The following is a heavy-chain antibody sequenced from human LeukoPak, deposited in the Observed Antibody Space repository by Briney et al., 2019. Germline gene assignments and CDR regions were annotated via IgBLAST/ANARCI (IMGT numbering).Heavy chain of an antibody. V-gene: IGHV3-33*06. Sequence: GGSLRLSCAAAGFSFSNFGMHWVRQAPGKGLEWVAVIWHDGSAEFYVDSVKGRFKISRDDSKNTLYLQMNSLKVEDTALYYCAKDDRGGWSGHFASWGQGTLVTVSS. CDR3: AKDDRGGWSGHFAS. CDR1: GFSFSNFG. J-gene: IGHJ4*02. CDR2: IWHDGSAE. D-gene: IGHD6-19*01.